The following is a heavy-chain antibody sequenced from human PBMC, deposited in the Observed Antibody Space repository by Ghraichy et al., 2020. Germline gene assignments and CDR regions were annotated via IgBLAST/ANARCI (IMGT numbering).Heavy chain of an antibody. Sequence: GSLRLSCAASGFTFSSYGMHWVRQAPGKGLEWVAVIWYDGSNKYYADSVKGRFTISRDNSKNTLYLQMNSLRAEDTAVYYCARSGSSSSWYYFDYWGQGTLVTVSS. D-gene: IGHD6-13*01. CDR2: IWYDGSNK. V-gene: IGHV3-33*01. CDR1: GFTFSSYG. CDR3: ARSGSSSSWYYFDY. J-gene: IGHJ4*02.